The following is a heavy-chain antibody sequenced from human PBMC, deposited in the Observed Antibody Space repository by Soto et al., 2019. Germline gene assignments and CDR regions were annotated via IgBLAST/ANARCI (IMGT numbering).Heavy chain of an antibody. V-gene: IGHV4-4*02. Sequence: PSETLSLTCAVSGGSISSSNWWSWVRQPPGKGLEWIGEIYHSGSTNYNPSLKSRVTISVDKSKNQFSLKLSSVTAADTAVYYCARLSSGWELYYFDYWGQGTLVTVSS. CDR2: IYHSGST. CDR3: ARLSSGWELYYFDY. CDR1: GGSISSSNW. J-gene: IGHJ4*02. D-gene: IGHD6-19*01.